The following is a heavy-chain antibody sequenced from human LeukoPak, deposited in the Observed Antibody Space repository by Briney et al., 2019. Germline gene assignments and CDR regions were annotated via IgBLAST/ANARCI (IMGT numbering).Heavy chain of an antibody. V-gene: IGHV4-39*01. J-gene: IGHJ4*02. D-gene: IGHD4-17*01. CDR1: GGSISRSSYY. CDR3: ARDYGDHAFDC. Sequence: PSETVALPCTVSGGSISRSSYYWGWIPRPPGKGLEWIGSFYYSGSPYYNPPLQSRITISVDTSKSQFSLKLSSVTAADTAEYFCARDYGDHAFDCWGQGTLVTVSS. CDR2: FYYSGSP.